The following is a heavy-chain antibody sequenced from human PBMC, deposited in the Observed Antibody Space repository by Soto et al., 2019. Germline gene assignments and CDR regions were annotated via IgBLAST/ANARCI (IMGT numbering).Heavy chain of an antibody. D-gene: IGHD2-21*02. J-gene: IGHJ4*02. CDR2: ISSRGSTI. V-gene: IGHV3-11*01. CDR1: GFTFSDYY. Sequence: GGSLRLSCAVSGFTFSDYYMNWVRQAPGKGLEWVSYISSRGSTISYADSVKGRFTISRDNAENSLYLQMSSLRAEDTAVYYCAREGDGLDYWGQGTLATVSS. CDR3: AREGDGLDY.